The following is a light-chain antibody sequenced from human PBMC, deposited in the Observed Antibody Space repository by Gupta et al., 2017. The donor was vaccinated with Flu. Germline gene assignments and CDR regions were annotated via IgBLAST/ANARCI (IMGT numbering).Light chain of an antibody. CDR3: GTWDNSLGEVV. CDR1: SSNIGNNY. V-gene: IGLV1-51*02. J-gene: IGLJ2*01. Sequence: QSVLTQPPSVSAAPGQKVTISCSGSSSNIGNNYVSWYQQLPGAAPKLLIYVNDARPSGIPDRFSASKSGTSATLGIAALQTGDEAHYYCGTWDNSLGEVVFGGGTKVTVL. CDR2: VND.